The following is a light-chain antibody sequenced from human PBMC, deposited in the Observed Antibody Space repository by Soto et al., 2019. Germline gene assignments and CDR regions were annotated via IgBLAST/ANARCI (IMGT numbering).Light chain of an antibody. V-gene: IGLV2-14*01. CDR2: EVS. Sequence: QSALTQPASVSGSPGQSVTISCTGTSSDIGAYKYVSWYQHHPVKSPRLMIYEVSNRPSGVSNRFSASKSGNTASLTISGLQAEDEADYYCCSYSSTSTLVFGGGTKVTVL. CDR1: SSDIGAYKY. J-gene: IGLJ2*01. CDR3: CSYSSTSTLV.